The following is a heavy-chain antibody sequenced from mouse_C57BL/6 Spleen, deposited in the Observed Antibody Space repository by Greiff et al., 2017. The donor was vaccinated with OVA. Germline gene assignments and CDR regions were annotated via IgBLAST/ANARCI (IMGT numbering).Heavy chain of an antibody. CDR2: IDPSDSYT. D-gene: IGHD1-1*01. Sequence: QVQLQQPGAELVKPGASVKLSCKASGYTFTSYWMQWVQQRPGQGLEWIGEIDPSDSYTNYNQKFKGKATLTVDTSSSTAYMQLSSLTSEDSAVYYCARRKLLRSVEGYFDVWGTGTTVTVSS. CDR1: GYTFTSYW. J-gene: IGHJ1*03. V-gene: IGHV1-50*01. CDR3: ARRKLLRSVEGYFDV.